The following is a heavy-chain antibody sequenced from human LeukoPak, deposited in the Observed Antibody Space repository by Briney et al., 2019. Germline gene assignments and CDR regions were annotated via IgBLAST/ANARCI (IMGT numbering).Heavy chain of an antibody. CDR3: AELGITMIGGV. CDR2: IKQDGSEK. J-gene: IGHJ6*04. CDR1: GFTFSDYY. Sequence: GSLRLSCVASGFTFSDYYMTWVRQPPGEGLEWVANIKQDGSEKYYVDSVKGRFTISRDNAKNSLYLQMNSLRAEDTAVYYCAELGITMIGGVWGKGTTVTISS. D-gene: IGHD3-10*02. V-gene: IGHV3-7*01.